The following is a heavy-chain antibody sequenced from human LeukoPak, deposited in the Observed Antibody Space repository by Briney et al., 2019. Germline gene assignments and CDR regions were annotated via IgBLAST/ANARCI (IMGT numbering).Heavy chain of an antibody. CDR3: ARAHRYCSGGGCYIFDY. Sequence: PSETLSLTCAVYGGSFSGYYWSWIRQPPGKGLEWIGEINHSGSTNYNPSLMSRVTISVDTSKNQFSLKLSSVTAADTAVYYCARAHRYCSGGGCYIFDYWGQGTLVAVSS. CDR1: GGSFSGYY. V-gene: IGHV4-34*01. CDR2: INHSGST. J-gene: IGHJ4*02. D-gene: IGHD2-15*01.